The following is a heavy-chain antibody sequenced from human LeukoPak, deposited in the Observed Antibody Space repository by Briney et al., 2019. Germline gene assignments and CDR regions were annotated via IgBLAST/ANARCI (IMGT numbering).Heavy chain of an antibody. CDR1: GGTFSSYT. CDR3: ARDGITVTTPYYYGMDV. V-gene: IGHV1-69*04. CDR2: IIPILGIA. J-gene: IGHJ6*02. Sequence: SVKVSCMASGGTFSSYTISWVRQAPGRGLEWMGRIIPILGIANYAQKFQGRVTITADKSTSTAYMELSSLRSEDTAVYYCARDGITVTTPYYYGMDVWGQGTTVTVSS. D-gene: IGHD4-11*01.